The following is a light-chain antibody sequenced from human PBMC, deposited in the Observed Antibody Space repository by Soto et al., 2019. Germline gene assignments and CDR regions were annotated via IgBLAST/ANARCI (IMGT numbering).Light chain of an antibody. CDR1: SSDVGGYNY. V-gene: IGLV2-14*01. CDR3: SSYTSSSTLFYV. Sequence: SVLTQPASVSGSPGQWITISCPGTSSDVGGYNYVSWYQQHPGKAPKLMIYDVSNRPSGVSNRFSGSKSGNTASLTISGLQAEDEADYYCSSYTSSSTLFYVFGTGTKVTVL. J-gene: IGLJ1*01. CDR2: DVS.